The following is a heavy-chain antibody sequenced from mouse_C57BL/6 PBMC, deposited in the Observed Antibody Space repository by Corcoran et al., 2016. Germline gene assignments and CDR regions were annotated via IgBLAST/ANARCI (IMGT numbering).Heavy chain of an antibody. CDR1: GYTFTDYY. CDR3: ARRRHYGSFDY. Sequence: EVQLQQSGPELVKPGASVTISCTASGYTFTDYYMNWVKQRHGKSLEWIGDINPNNGGTSYNQKFKGKATLTVHKSSSTAYMELRSLTSEDSAVYYCARRRHYGSFDYWGQGTTLTVS. CDR2: INPNNGGT. V-gene: IGHV1-26*01. J-gene: IGHJ2*01. D-gene: IGHD1-1*02.